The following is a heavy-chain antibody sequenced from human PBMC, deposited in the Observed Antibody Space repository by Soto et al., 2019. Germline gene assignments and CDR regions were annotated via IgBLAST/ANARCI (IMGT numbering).Heavy chain of an antibody. J-gene: IGHJ3*02. CDR2: ISSSGSTI. CDR3: PRDGPNDAFDI. V-gene: IGHV3-11*01. CDR1: GFTFSDYY. Sequence: GGSLRLSCAASGFTFSDYYMTWIRQAPGKGLEWVSYISSSGSTIYYADSVKGRITISRDNAKNSLYLQMNSLRVEDTAVYYCPRDGPNDAFDIWGQGTMVTVSS.